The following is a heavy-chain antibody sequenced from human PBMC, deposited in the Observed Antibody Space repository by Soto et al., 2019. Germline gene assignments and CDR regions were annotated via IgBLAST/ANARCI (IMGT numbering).Heavy chain of an antibody. D-gene: IGHD1-26*01. CDR2: INHTGRS. CDR1: GRSFRGFS. CDR3: GRMAGPWDFEH. Sequence: SETLSLTCAVHGRSFRGFSWTWLRQPPGKGLAWLGEINHTGRSNSNPPPKRRGTMQLDTSTSHSSLSLKSVPAADTAASYCGRMAGPWDFEHWGRGTLVTVSS. J-gene: IGHJ1*01. V-gene: IGHV4-34*01.